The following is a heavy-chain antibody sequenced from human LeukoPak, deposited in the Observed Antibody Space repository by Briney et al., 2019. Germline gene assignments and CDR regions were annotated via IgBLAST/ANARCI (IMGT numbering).Heavy chain of an antibody. CDR2: ISYDGSNK. D-gene: IGHD3-9*01. CDR3: AKAQLYYDILTGYYTDPYAFDI. J-gene: IGHJ3*02. V-gene: IGHV3-30-3*01. CDR1: GFTFSGFA. Sequence: PGGSLRLSCAASGFTFSGFAMHWVREAPGKGLEWVAVISYDGSNKYYADSVKGRFTTSRDNSKNTLYLHMNNLRPEDTAVYYCAKAQLYYDILTGYYTDPYAFDIWGQGTMVTVSS.